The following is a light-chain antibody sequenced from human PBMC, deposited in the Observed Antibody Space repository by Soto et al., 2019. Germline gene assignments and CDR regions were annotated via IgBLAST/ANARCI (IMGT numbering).Light chain of an antibody. V-gene: IGKV1-39*01. CDR2: AAS. CDR1: RSISHY. CDR3: QQSYSVPR. Sequence: DIQMTQSPSSLSASVGDRVTITCRASRSISHYLNWYQQKSGKAPRLLIYAASSLQPGVASRFSGTGTAREFTLTSTSLQPEDSATYYCQQSYSVPRFGHGTRVDLK. J-gene: IGKJ1*01.